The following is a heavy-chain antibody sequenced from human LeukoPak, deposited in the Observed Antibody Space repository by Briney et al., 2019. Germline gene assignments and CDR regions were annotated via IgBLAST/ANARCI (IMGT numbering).Heavy chain of an antibody. CDR3: ARTYDYGVGPPGDAFDN. CDR1: GFTFSHYA. J-gene: IGHJ3*02. D-gene: IGHD3-3*01. CDR2: IRGRADTT. Sequence: GGSLRLSCAVSGFTFSHYAMVWVRQAPGKGLEWIAFIRGRADTTYYAGSVQGRFTISRDNADDSVYLQMDSLRVEDTAVYYCARTYDYGVGPPGDAFDNWGQGTLVTVPS. V-gene: IGHV3-48*01.